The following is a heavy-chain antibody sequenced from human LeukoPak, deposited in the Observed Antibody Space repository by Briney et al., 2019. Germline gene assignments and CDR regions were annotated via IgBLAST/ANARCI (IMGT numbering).Heavy chain of an antibody. CDR3: VKDGSGSYYTYYFDY. V-gene: IGHV3-64D*06. Sequence: GGSLRLSCSASGFTFSRYAMHWVRQAPGKGLEYVSAISSNGGSTYYADSVKGRFTISRDNSKNTLYLQMSSLTAEDTAVYYCVKDGSGSYYTYYFDYWGQGTLVTVSS. CDR1: GFTFSRYA. D-gene: IGHD3-10*01. CDR2: ISSNGGST. J-gene: IGHJ4*02.